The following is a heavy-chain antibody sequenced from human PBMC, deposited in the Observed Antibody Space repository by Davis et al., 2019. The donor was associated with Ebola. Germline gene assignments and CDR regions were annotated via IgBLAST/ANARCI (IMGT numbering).Heavy chain of an antibody. J-gene: IGHJ5*02. CDR1: GYEFYGWW. CDR2: IYPDDSQT. Sequence: GESLKISCKGSGYEFYGWWIGCVRQVPGKGLEWMGLIYPDDSQTRYSPSFQGRVTMSADKSISTAYLQWGSLTSSDTAIYYCARLNGPKLEDNRFAPWGQGTVVIVSS. V-gene: IGHV5-51*01. CDR3: ARLNGPKLEDNRFAP. D-gene: IGHD2-8*01.